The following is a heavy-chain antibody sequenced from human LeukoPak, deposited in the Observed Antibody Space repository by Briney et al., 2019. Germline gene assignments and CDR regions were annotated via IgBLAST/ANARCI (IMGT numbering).Heavy chain of an antibody. CDR2: IWYDGSNK. J-gene: IGHJ6*02. D-gene: IGHD4-23*01. Sequence: GGSLRLSCAASGFTFSSYGMHWVRQAPGKGLEWVAVIWYDGSNKYYADFVKGRFTISRDNSKNTLYLQMNSLRAEDTAVYYCARARDYGGYGMDVWGQGTTVTVSS. V-gene: IGHV3-33*01. CDR1: GFTFSSYG. CDR3: ARARDYGGYGMDV.